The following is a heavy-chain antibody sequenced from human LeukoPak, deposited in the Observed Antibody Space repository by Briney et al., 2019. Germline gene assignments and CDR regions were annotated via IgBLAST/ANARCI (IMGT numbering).Heavy chain of an antibody. J-gene: IGHJ4*02. D-gene: IGHD1-26*01. CDR3: ARHEELLRNFDY. Sequence: SETLSLTCTVSGGSISSSSYYWGWIRQPPGKGLEWIGSIYYSGSTYYNPSLKSRVTISVDTSKNQFSLKLSSVTAADAAVYYCARHEELLRNFDYWGQGTLVTVSS. V-gene: IGHV4-39*01. CDR1: GGSISSSSYY. CDR2: IYYSGST.